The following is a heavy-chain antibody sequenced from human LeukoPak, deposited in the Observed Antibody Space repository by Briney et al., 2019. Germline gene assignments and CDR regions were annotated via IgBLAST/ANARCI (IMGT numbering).Heavy chain of an antibody. CDR1: GGSISSYY. D-gene: IGHD3-3*01. CDR2: IYYSGST. Sequence: SETLSLTCTVSGGSISSYYWSWIRQPPGKGLEWIGYIYYSGSTNYNPSLKSRVTISVDTSKNQFSLKLSSVTAADTAVYYCARDRYDFWSGYWFDYWGQGTLVTVSS. CDR3: ARDRYDFWSGYWFDY. J-gene: IGHJ4*02. V-gene: IGHV4-59*12.